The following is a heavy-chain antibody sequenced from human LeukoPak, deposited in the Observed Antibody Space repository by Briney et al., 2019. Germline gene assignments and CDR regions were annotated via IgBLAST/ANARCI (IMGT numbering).Heavy chain of an antibody. CDR3: ARAESSNWYWYFDL. CDR1: GFSFSSYA. Sequence: GGSLRLSCAASGFSFSSYALSWVRQAPGKGLEWVSSISSSVSSTYYADSVKGRFTISRDNSKNTLFLQMNTLRADDTAVYYCARAESSNWYWYFDLWGRGTLVTVSS. D-gene: IGHD6-13*01. V-gene: IGHV3-23*01. J-gene: IGHJ2*01. CDR2: ISSSVSST.